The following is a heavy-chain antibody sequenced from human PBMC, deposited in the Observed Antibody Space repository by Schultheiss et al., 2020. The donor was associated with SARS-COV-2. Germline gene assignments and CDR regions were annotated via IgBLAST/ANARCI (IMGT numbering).Heavy chain of an antibody. CDR1: GASFSSYY. CDR3: AHSSSFADY. J-gene: IGHJ4*02. Sequence: GESLKISCAVYGASFSSYYWSWIRQPPGKGLEWVSYISSSGSTIYYADSVKGRFTISRDNAKNSLYLQMNSLRAEDTALYYCAHSSSFADYWGQGTLVTVSS. CDR2: ISSSGSTI. D-gene: IGHD6-6*01. V-gene: IGHV3-11*01.